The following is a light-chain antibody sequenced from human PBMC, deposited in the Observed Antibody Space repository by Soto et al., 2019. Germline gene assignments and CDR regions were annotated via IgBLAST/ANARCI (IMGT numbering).Light chain of an antibody. Sequence: DITLTQSPGTLSLSPGQRATLSCRASQSVSSYLAWYQQKPGQAPRLLIYDTSNRATGIPARFSGSGSGTDFTLTISSLEPEDFAVYYCQQRSNWPLTFGGGTKVDIK. V-gene: IGKV3-11*01. CDR3: QQRSNWPLT. CDR1: QSVSSY. CDR2: DTS. J-gene: IGKJ4*01.